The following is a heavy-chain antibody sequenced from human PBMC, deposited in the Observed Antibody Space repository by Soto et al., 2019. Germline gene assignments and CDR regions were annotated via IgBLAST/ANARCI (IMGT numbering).Heavy chain of an antibody. CDR1: GYTFTSYD. J-gene: IGHJ6*02. CDR2: TNPNSANT. Sequence: QVQLVQSGAEVKKPGASVKVSCKASGYTFTSYDINWVRQATGQGLEWLGWTNPNSANTGYAQKFQGRVTMTRNTSISTAYMELSSLSSEDTAVYYSASEGVRGMDVWGQGTTVTVSS. CDR3: ASEGVRGMDV. D-gene: IGHD3-16*01. V-gene: IGHV1-8*01.